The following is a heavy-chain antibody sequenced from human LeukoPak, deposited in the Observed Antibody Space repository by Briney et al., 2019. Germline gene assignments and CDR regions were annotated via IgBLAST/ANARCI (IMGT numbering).Heavy chain of an antibody. D-gene: IGHD5-18*01. V-gene: IGHV3-7*05. Sequence: GGSLRLSCVASGLTFSSYWMAWVRQAPGKGLEWVANTNQDGSEKNYVDSVKGRLTISRDNAKNSLCLQMNSLRAEDTAVYYCARDRGYSTFDMWGQGTMVTVSS. J-gene: IGHJ3*02. CDR3: ARDRGYSTFDM. CDR2: TNQDGSEK. CDR1: GLTFSSYW.